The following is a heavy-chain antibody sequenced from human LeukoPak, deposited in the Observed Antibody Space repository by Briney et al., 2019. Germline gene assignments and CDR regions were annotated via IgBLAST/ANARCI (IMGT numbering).Heavy chain of an antibody. D-gene: IGHD3-10*01. CDR1: GFTFSNSW. J-gene: IGHJ6*02. CDR2: INSDGSST. Sequence: GGSLRLSCAASGFTFSNSWMHWVRQAPGKGLVWVSRINSDGSSTNYADSVKGRFTISRDNARNTLWLQMNSLRAEDTAVYYCAKDLITMVRGSPMDVWGRGTTVTVSS. V-gene: IGHV3-74*01. CDR3: AKDLITMVRGSPMDV.